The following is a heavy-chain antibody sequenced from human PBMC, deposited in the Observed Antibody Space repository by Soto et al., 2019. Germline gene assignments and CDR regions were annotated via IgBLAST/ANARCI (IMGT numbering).Heavy chain of an antibody. J-gene: IGHJ6*02. V-gene: IGHV4-34*01. Sequence: QVQLQQWGAGLLKPSETLSLTCAVYGDSFSGYFWSWIRQPPGKGLEWIGEINHSGSTNYNPSLPXXXXRVXXXVETSQTLSSXXPXSXXAADTAVYFCARGNHGGYQGYDLNSDLGYYYGMDVWGQGTTVTVSS. CDR3: ARGNHGGYQGYDLNSDLGYYYGMDV. D-gene: IGHD5-12*01. CDR1: GDSFSGYF. CDR2: INHSGST.